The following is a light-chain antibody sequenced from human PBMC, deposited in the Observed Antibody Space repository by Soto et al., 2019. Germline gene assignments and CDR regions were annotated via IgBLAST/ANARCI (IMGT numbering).Light chain of an antibody. V-gene: IGKV2-28*01. CDR1: QSLLHRNGYNY. Sequence: DFVMTQSTLSLPVTPGEPASISCRSSQSLLHRNGYNYLDWYLQKPGQSPQVLIYLGSNRASGVPDRFSGSGSGTDFTLKISRVEAEDVGVYYCMQALQTPPTFGQGTRLEIK. J-gene: IGKJ5*01. CDR2: LGS. CDR3: MQALQTPPT.